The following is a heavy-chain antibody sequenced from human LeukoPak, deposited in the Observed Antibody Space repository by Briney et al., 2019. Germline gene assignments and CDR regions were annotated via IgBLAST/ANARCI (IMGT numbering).Heavy chain of an antibody. CDR3: AKDLADIVVVPAAIRRALGYYGMDV. J-gene: IGHJ6*02. CDR2: ISGSGGST. V-gene: IGHV3-23*01. Sequence: GGSLRLSCAASGFTFSSYAMSWVRQAPGKGLEWVSAISGSGGSTYYADSVKGRFTISRDNSKNTLYLQMNSLRAEDTAVYYCAKDLADIVVVPAAIRRALGYYGMDVWGQGTTVTVSS. CDR1: GFTFSSYA. D-gene: IGHD2-2*01.